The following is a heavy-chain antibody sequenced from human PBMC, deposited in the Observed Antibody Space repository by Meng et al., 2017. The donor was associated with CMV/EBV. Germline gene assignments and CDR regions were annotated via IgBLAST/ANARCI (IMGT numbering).Heavy chain of an antibody. J-gene: IGHJ3*02. Sequence: GESLKISCAASGFTFSSYGMHWVRQAPGKGLEWVAFIRYDGSNKYYADSVKGRFTISRDNSKNTLYLQMNSLRAEDTAVYYCAKDPNYDFWSSYYTDPNDAFDIWGQGTMVTVSS. V-gene: IGHV3-30*02. CDR2: IRYDGSNK. CDR1: GFTFSSYG. CDR3: AKDPNYDFWSSYYTDPNDAFDI. D-gene: IGHD3-3*01.